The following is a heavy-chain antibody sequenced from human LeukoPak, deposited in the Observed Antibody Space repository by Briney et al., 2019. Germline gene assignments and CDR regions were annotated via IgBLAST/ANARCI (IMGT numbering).Heavy chain of an antibody. CDR3: AKDGLWFGDLTYFDY. CDR2: ISSDK. CDR1: GFTFSNYG. D-gene: IGHD3-10*01. J-gene: IGHJ4*02. V-gene: IGHV3-30*18. Sequence: PGGSLRLSCAASGFTFSNYGMHWVRQAPGKGLEWVAVISSDKYYADSVKGRFTISRDNSKNTLFLQMNSLRAEDTAVYYCAKDGLWFGDLTYFDYWGQGTLVTVSS.